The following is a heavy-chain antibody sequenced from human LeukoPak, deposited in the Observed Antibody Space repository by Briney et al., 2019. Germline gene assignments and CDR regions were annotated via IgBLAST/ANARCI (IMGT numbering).Heavy chain of an antibody. Sequence: GESLEISCKGSGYSFTSYWIGWVRQMPGKGLEWMGIIYPGDSDTRYSPSFQGQVTISADKSISTAYLQWSSLKASDTAMYYCARHRSMVRGVIQGWFDPWGQGTLVTVSS. V-gene: IGHV5-51*01. D-gene: IGHD3-10*01. CDR2: IYPGDSDT. CDR1: GYSFTSYW. J-gene: IGHJ5*02. CDR3: ARHRSMVRGVIQGWFDP.